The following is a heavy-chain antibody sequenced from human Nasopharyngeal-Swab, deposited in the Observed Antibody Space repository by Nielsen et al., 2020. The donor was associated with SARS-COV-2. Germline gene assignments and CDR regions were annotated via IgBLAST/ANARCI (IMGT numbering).Heavy chain of an antibody. Sequence: GGSLRLSCAASGFTFSSYSMNWVRQAPGKGLEWVSSISSSSSYIYYADSVKGRFTISRDNAKNSLYLQMDSLRAEDTAVFYCARADAYSNYGSLDYWGQGTLVIVSS. D-gene: IGHD4-11*01. V-gene: IGHV3-21*01. J-gene: IGHJ4*02. CDR1: GFTFSSYS. CDR2: ISSSSSYI. CDR3: ARADAYSNYGSLDY.